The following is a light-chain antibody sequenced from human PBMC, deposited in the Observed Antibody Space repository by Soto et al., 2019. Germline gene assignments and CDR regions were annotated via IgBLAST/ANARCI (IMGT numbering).Light chain of an antibody. J-gene: IGKJ3*01. CDR2: GAS. CDR3: QQSYSMGLT. Sequence: DIQMTQSPSSLSASVGDRVTITCRASQSIGSYLNWYRQKPGTAPKLLIYGASSLYSGVPSRFSGSGSGTDFTLTISSLQPEDSATYFCQQSYSMGLTFGPGTKVDIK. CDR1: QSIGSY. V-gene: IGKV1-39*01.